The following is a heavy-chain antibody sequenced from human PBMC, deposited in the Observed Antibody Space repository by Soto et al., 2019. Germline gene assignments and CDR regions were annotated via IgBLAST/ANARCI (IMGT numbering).Heavy chain of an antibody. Sequence: PSETLSLTCAVSGGSISSGGYSWSWIRQPPGKGLEWIGYIYHSGSTYYNPSLKSRVTISVDTSKNQFSLKLSSVTAADTAVYYCVVHYDILHQGYLAYSAQRTPVTVSS. CDR2: IYHSGST. CDR1: GGSISSGGYS. D-gene: IGHD3-9*01. V-gene: IGHV4-30-2*02. CDR3: VVHYDILHQGYLAY. J-gene: IGHJ4*02.